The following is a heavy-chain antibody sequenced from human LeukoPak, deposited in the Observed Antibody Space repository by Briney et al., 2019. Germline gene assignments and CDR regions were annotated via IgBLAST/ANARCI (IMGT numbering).Heavy chain of an antibody. D-gene: IGHD2-15*01. V-gene: IGHV4-39*01. Sequence: PSETLSLTCTVSGGSISSSNYYWGWIRQPPGKGLEWIGTIYYSGSTYYNPSLRSRVTISVDTSKNQFSLKLSSVTAADTAVYYCARHALVVVVAAYGFDPWGQGTLVTVSP. CDR2: IYYSGST. J-gene: IGHJ5*02. CDR1: GGSISSSNYY. CDR3: ARHALVVVVAAYGFDP.